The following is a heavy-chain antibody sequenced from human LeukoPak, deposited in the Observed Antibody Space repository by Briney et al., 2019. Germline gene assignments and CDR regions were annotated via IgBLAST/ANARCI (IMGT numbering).Heavy chain of an antibody. Sequence: SETLSLTCTVSGGSISSYYWSWIRQPPGKGLEWIGHIYHSGSTNYNPSLKSRVTISADTSKNQFSLKLTSVTAADTAVYYCARDQGDVEPAAIFDYWGRGTLVTVSS. D-gene: IGHD2-2*01. CDR2: IYHSGST. J-gene: IGHJ4*02. CDR3: ARDQGDVEPAAIFDY. CDR1: GGSISSYY. V-gene: IGHV4-59*01.